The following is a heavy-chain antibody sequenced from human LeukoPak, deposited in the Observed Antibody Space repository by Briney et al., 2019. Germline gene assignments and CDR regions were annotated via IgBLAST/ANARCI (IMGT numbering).Heavy chain of an antibody. Sequence: SETLSLTCTVSGGSISSYYWSWIRQPPGKGLEWIGYIYYSGSTNYNPSLKSRVTISVDTSKNQFSLKLSSVTAADTAVYYCARRAGYSSGWLEGFDIWGQGTMVTVSS. CDR1: GGSISSYY. D-gene: IGHD6-19*01. V-gene: IGHV4-59*01. J-gene: IGHJ3*02. CDR3: ARRAGYSSGWLEGFDI. CDR2: IYYSGST.